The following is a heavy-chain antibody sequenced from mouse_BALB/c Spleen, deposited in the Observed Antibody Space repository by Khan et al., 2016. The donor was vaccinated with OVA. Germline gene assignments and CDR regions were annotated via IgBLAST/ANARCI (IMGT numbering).Heavy chain of an antibody. Sequence: EVELVESGGGLVEPGGSLKLSCAASGFTFSTFVMSWVRQTPEKRLEWVATISSAAIYTYYPDSVKGRFNISRDNAKNTLYLQMNSLRSEDTAIYYCANGNYGWFAYWGQGTLVTVSA. D-gene: IGHD2-1*01. V-gene: IGHV5-9-1*01. CDR3: ANGNYGWFAY. CDR2: ISSAAIYT. CDR1: GFTFSTFV. J-gene: IGHJ3*01.